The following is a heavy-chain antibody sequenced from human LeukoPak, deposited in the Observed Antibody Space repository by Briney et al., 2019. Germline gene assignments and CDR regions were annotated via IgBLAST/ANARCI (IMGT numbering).Heavy chain of an antibody. CDR3: ARNGYYSSDY. V-gene: IGHV4-30-2*01. CDR2: IYHSGST. J-gene: IGHJ4*02. D-gene: IGHD3-22*01. CDR1: GGSISSGGYS. Sequence: SETLSLTCAVSGGSISSGGYSWSWIRQPPGKGLEWIGYIYHSGSTYYNPSLKSRVTISVDKSKNEFSLKVTSVTAADTAVYYCARNGYYSSDYWGQGTLVTVSS.